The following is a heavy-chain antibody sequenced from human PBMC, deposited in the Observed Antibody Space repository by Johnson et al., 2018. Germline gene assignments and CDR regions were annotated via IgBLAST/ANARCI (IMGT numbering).Heavy chain of an antibody. CDR1: GGSFSGYY. V-gene: IGHV4-34*01. Sequence: QVQLQQWGAGLLKPSETLSLTCAVYGGSFSGYYWSWIRQPPGKGLEWIGEINHSGSTNYNPSLKSRVTISVDTSKNQFSLKLSSVTAADTAVYYFARDKIVGVVRNYYYYMDVWGKGTTVTVSS. D-gene: IGHD3-3*01. CDR2: INHSGST. J-gene: IGHJ6*03. CDR3: ARDKIVGVVRNYYYYMDV.